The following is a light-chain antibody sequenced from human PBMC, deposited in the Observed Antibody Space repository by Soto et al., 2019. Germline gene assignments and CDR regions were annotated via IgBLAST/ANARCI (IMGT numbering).Light chain of an antibody. V-gene: IGKV3-15*01. CDR3: QPCDIWPLT. CDR2: DTS. CDR1: QSVSSK. J-gene: IGKJ4*01. Sequence: TQPHSTLSASVEDRVPITCRASQSVSSKLAWYQQKPGQTPRLLIYDTSTRATGVPTRFSGSRSGADFTLTINSLQSEDFAVYYCQPCDIWPLTFGGGTKVDI.